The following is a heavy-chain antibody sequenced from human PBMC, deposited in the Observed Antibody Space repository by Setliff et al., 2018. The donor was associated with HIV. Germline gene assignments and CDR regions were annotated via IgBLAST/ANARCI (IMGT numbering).Heavy chain of an antibody. V-gene: IGHV4-59*08. CDR1: GGSISSYY. CDR3: ARRWGEAFDY. D-gene: IGHD1-26*01. J-gene: IGHJ4*02. CDR2: IYYSGST. Sequence: TLSLTCTVSGGSISSYYWNWIRQPPGKGLEWIGYIYYSGSTNYKPSLKSRVTISVDMSKNQFSLRLSSVTAADTAVYYCARRWGEAFDYWGQGILVTVSS.